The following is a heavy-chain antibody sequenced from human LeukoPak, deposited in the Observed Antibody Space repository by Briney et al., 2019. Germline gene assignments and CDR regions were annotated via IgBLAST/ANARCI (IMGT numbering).Heavy chain of an antibody. J-gene: IGHJ6*02. Sequence: PGRSLRLSCAASGFTFNSYGMHWVRQAPGKGLEWVAVIWYDGSNEYYADSVKGRFTISRDNSKNTLYLQMNSLRAEDTAVYYCAGDYGEYYYGVDVWGQGTTVTVSS. D-gene: IGHD4-17*01. CDR2: IWYDGSNE. V-gene: IGHV3-33*01. CDR3: AGDYGEYYYGVDV. CDR1: GFTFNSYG.